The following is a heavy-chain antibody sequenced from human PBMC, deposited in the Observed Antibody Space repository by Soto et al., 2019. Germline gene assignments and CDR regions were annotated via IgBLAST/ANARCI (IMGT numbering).Heavy chain of an antibody. CDR2: IYSGGNT. V-gene: IGHV3-66*01. J-gene: IGHJ6*03. CDR1: GFTVSSNY. Sequence: EVQLVESGGGLVQPGGSLRLSCAASGFTVSSNYMSWVRQAPGKGLEWVSVIYSGGNTYYADSVKGRFTISRDSSKNTLYLQVNSLTAEDTAVYYCATEASTGSYYYMDGWGRGTTVTVS. CDR3: ATEASTGSYYYMDG.